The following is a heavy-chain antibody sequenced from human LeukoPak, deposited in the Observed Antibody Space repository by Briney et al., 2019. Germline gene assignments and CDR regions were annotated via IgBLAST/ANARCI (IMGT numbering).Heavy chain of an antibody. CDR2: INSDGSEG. D-gene: IGHD6-6*01. Sequence: GSLRLSCAVSGFTFSGFWMSWSRQAPGKGLEWVASINSDGSEGYYADVVRGRFTISRDNAKNSLYLQINSLRAEDTAVYYCARSSYSSSSSVWGQGTMVTVSS. V-gene: IGHV3-7*03. CDR3: ARSSYSSSSSV. J-gene: IGHJ3*01. CDR1: GFTFSGFW.